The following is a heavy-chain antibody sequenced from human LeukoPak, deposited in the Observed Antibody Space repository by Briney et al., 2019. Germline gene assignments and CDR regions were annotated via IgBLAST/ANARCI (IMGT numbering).Heavy chain of an antibody. CDR3: ARVVPAADFDY. CDR2: IYYSGST. J-gene: IGHJ4*02. V-gene: IGHV4-30-4*08. CDR1: GGSISSGDYY. Sequence: SQTLSLTCTVSGGSISSGDYYWRWIRQPPGKGLEWIGYIYYSGSTYYNPSLKSRVTISVDTSKNQFSLKLSSVTAADTAVYYCARVVPAADFDYWGQGTLVTVSS. D-gene: IGHD2-2*01.